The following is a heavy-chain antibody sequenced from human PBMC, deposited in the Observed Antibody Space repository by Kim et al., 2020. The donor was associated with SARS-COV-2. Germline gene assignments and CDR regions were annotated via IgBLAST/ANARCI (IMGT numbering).Heavy chain of an antibody. Sequence: ASVKVSCKASGYTFTGYYMHWVRQAPGQGLEWMGRINPNSGGTNYAQKFQGRVTMTRDTSISTAYMELSRLISDDTAVYYCARDRNTIFGVVIIDYYGMDVWGQGTTVTVSS. CDR2: INPNSGGT. CDR1: GYTFTGYY. CDR3: ARDRNTIFGVVIIDYYGMDV. D-gene: IGHD3-3*01. J-gene: IGHJ6*02. V-gene: IGHV1-2*06.